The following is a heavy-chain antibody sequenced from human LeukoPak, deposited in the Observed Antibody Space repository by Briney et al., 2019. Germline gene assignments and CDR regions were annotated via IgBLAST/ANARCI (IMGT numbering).Heavy chain of an antibody. J-gene: IGHJ6*03. Sequence: PSETLSLTCAVYGGSFSGYYWSWIRQPPGKGLEWIGEINHSGSTNYNPSLKSRVTISVDTSKNQFSLKLSSVTAADTAVYYCASAFKAVARDYMDVWGKGTTVTISS. CDR2: INHSGST. V-gene: IGHV4-34*01. CDR3: ASAFKAVARDYMDV. D-gene: IGHD6-19*01. CDR1: GGSFSGYY.